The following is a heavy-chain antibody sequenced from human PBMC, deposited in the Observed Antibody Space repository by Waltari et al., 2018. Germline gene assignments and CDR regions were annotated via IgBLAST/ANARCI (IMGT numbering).Heavy chain of an antibody. V-gene: IGHV1-58*02. CDR1: GFTFTTSS. CDR2: IGLGSVNT. CDR3: AAGLFGVFVQSFDP. D-gene: IGHD3-3*01. Sequence: QMQLVQSGPEVKKPGTSVKVACKASGFTFTTSSMQWVRQASGQRLEWIGWIGLGSVNTNYAEKFQERVTFTRDMSTSTAYMELSSLTSEDTAVYYCAAGLFGVFVQSFDPWGQGTLVTVSS. J-gene: IGHJ5*02.